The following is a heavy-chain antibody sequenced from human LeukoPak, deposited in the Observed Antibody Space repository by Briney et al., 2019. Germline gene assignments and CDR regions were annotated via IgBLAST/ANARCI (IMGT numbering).Heavy chain of an antibody. CDR1: GVSISSSNSY. Sequence: SETLSLTCTVSGVSISSSNSYWGWIRQPPGKGLEWIGSIYYSGNTYYNASLKSQVSISIDTSKNQFSLKLSSVTAADTAVYYCARVTPRLRIDYWGQGTLVTVSS. V-gene: IGHV4-39*01. D-gene: IGHD5-18*01. CDR3: ARVTPRLRIDY. J-gene: IGHJ4*02. CDR2: IYYSGNT.